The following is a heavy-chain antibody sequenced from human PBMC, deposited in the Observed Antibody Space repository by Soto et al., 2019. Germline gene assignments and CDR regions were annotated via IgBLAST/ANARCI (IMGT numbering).Heavy chain of an antibody. J-gene: IGHJ4*02. CDR1: IFTFIDYC. V-gene: IGHV3-30*18. Sequence: WLSXRLSCSSSIFTFIDYCMHLFRHAPGKGLQLLATISHHGIRTHYADSVMGRFTISRDNFKKVVYLHLSGLRVEDTAIYYCAKDWVGGRKKYKLEYWGKGTEV. CDR3: AKDWVGGRKKYKLEY. D-gene: IGHD1-26*01. CDR2: ISHHGIRT.